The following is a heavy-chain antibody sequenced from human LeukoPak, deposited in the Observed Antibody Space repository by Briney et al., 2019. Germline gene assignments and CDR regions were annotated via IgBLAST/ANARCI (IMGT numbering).Heavy chain of an antibody. CDR1: GYTFTGYQ. CDR3: ASPRISGDSSGYYDTLQY. CDR2: INPNSGAT. Sequence: ASVKVSCKASGYTFTGYQMHWVRQAPGQGLEGMGRINPNSGATNYAQKFQGRVTVTRDTSISTAYMELSRLRSDDTAVYYCASPRISGDSSGYYDTLQYWGQGTLVTVSS. V-gene: IGHV1-2*06. D-gene: IGHD3-22*01. J-gene: IGHJ1*01.